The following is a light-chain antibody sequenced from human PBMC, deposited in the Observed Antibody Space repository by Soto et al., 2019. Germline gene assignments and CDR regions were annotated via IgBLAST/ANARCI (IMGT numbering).Light chain of an antibody. V-gene: IGLV2-23*02. CDR3: FSYAGSSTFA. CDR2: EVS. J-gene: IGLJ3*02. CDR1: SSDVGSYNL. Sequence: QSALTQPASVSGSPGQSITISCTGTSSDVGSYNLVSWYQQHPGKAPKLMIYEVSKRPSGVSNRFSGSKSGNTASLTISGLQAEDEADYYCFSYAGSSTFAFGGGTKVTVL.